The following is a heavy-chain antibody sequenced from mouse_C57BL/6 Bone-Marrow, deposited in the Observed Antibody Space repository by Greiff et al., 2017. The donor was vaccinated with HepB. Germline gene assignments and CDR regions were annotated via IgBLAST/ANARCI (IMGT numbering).Heavy chain of an antibody. CDR3: TTLLRPGFAY. V-gene: IGHV14-4*01. J-gene: IGHJ3*01. D-gene: IGHD1-1*01. CDR2: IDPENGDT. Sequence: DVQLQESGAELVRPGASVKLSCTASGFNIKDDYMHWVKQRPEQGLEWIGWIDPENGDTEYASKFQGKATITADTSSNTAYLQLSSLTSEDTAVYYCTTLLRPGFAYWGQGTLVTVSA. CDR1: GFNIKDDY.